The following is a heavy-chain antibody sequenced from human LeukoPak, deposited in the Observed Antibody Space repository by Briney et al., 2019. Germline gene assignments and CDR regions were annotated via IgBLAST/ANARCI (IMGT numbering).Heavy chain of an antibody. CDR1: AGSIGGSY. D-gene: IGHD4-17*01. J-gene: IGHJ4*02. Sequence: PSESLSLTCTVAAGSIGGSYGSWIRQPPGEGLEWIAYMYNSGSTNYNPSLKSRVTISIDTSKNQFSLKLSSLTAADTAIYYCARGIESYGDYGYWGQGILVTVSS. V-gene: IGHV4-59*01. CDR3: ARGIESYGDYGY. CDR2: MYNSGST.